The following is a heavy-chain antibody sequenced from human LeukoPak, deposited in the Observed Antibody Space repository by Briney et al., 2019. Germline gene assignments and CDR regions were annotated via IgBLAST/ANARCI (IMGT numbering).Heavy chain of an antibody. D-gene: IGHD1-26*01. Sequence: QSGGSLRLSCAASGFTVRSNCMSWVRQAPGKGLEWVSVIYSGGSTYYADSVKGRLTISRGNSKNTLYLQMNSLRAADTAVYYCARDRGGSYFDYWGQGTLVTVSS. CDR3: ARDRGGSYFDY. CDR2: IYSGGST. J-gene: IGHJ4*02. CDR1: GFTVRSNC. V-gene: IGHV3-66*02.